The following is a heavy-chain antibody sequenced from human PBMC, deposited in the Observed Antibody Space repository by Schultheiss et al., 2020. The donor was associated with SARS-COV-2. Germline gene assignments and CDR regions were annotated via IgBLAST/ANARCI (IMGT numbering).Heavy chain of an antibody. CDR1: GFHCKNYA. V-gene: IGHV3-23*01. Sequence: GGSLRLSCAASGFHCKNYAMSWVRQAPGKGLEWVSAISASGGGTYYADSVKCRFTISRDNSKNTLYLQMNRLRAEVTAVYYCSCQGFCSGGNCYSNGWGQGTLVTVSS. CDR2: ISASGGGT. D-gene: IGHD2-15*01. J-gene: IGHJ4*02. CDR3: SCQGFCSGGNCYSNG.